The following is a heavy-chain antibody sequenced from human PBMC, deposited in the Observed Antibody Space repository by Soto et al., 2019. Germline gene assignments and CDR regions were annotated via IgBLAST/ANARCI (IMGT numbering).Heavy chain of an antibody. CDR3: ARAYYYYYMDV. J-gene: IGHJ6*03. V-gene: IGHV4-59*01. Sequence: PSETLSLTCTVSGGPISSYYWSWIRQPPGKGLEWIGYIYYSGSTNYNPSLKSRVTISVDTSKNQFSLKLSSVTAADTAVYYCARAYYYYYMDVWGKGTTVTVSS. CDR2: IYYSGST. CDR1: GGPISSYY.